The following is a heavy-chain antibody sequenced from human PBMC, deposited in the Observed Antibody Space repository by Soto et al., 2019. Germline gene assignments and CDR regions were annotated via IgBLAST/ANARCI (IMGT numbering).Heavy chain of an antibody. J-gene: IGHJ6*02. V-gene: IGHV1-69*13. CDR2: IIPIFGTA. D-gene: IGHD2-15*01. Sequence: ASVKVSCKASGGTFSSYAISWVRQAPGQGLEWMGGIIPIFGTANYAQKFQGRVTITADESTSTAYMELSSLRSEDTAVYYCAVVVVAATDIYYYGMDVWGQGTTVTVSS. CDR1: GGTFSSYA. CDR3: AVVVVAATDIYYYGMDV.